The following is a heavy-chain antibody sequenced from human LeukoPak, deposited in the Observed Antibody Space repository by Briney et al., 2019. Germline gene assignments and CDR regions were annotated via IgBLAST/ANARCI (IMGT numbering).Heavy chain of an antibody. J-gene: IGHJ6*03. D-gene: IGHD6-13*01. CDR1: GGSINGYY. CDR2: ISYSGSA. Sequence: PSETLSLTCTVSGGSINGYYWNWIRQSPGKGLEWIGYISYSGSANYNPSLKSRVTISVDTSKSQFSLKVSSVTAADTAVYYCAREGWYSSSWGYYYYMDVWGKGTTVTVSS. CDR3: AREGWYSSSWGYYYYMDV. V-gene: IGHV4-59*13.